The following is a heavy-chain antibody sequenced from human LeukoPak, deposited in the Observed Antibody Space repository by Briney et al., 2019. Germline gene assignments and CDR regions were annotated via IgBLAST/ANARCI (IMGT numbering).Heavy chain of an antibody. D-gene: IGHD3-10*01. CDR3: AKAQLWYYYGSGSSPFDY. Sequence: GRSLRLSCAASGFTFSSYGMHWVRQAPGKGLEWVAVISYDGSNKYYADSVKGRFTISRDNSKNTLYLQMNSLRAEDTAVYYYAKAQLWYYYGSGSSPFDYWGQGTLVTVSS. CDR1: GFTFSSYG. J-gene: IGHJ4*02. V-gene: IGHV3-30*18. CDR2: ISYDGSNK.